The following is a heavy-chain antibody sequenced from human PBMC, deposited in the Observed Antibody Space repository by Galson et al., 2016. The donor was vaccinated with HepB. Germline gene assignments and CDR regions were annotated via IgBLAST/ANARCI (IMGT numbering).Heavy chain of an antibody. CDR2: ISYDGSNK. D-gene: IGHD1-7*01. CDR1: GFTLSGYA. V-gene: IGHV3-30-3*01. CDR3: ARKELYYYYYGMDV. Sequence: SLRLSCAASGFTLSGYAMHWVRQAPGKGLEWVAVISYDGSNKYYADSVKGRFTISRDNSKNTLYLQMNSLRAEDTAVYYCARKELYYYYYGMDVWGQGTTVTVSS. J-gene: IGHJ6*02.